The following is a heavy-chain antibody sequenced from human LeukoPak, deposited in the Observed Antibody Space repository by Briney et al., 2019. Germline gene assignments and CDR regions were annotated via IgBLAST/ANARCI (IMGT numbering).Heavy chain of an antibody. J-gene: IGHJ6*02. CDR1: GGSISSYY. D-gene: IGHD6-13*01. Sequence: PSETLSLTCTVSGGSISSYYWSWIRQPPGKGLEWIGYIYYSGSTNYNPSLKSRVTISVDTSKNQFSLKLSSVTAADTAVYYCARDRRASSSLDPYYYYGMDVWGQGTTVTVSS. V-gene: IGHV4-59*01. CDR3: ARDRRASSSLDPYYYYGMDV. CDR2: IYYSGST.